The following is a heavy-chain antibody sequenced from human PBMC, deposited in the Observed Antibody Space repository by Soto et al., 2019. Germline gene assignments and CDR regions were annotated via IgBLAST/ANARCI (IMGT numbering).Heavy chain of an antibody. CDR3: AVYCSGGTCYSGNYYYGMDV. Sequence: QVQLVESGGGLVKPGGSLRLSCAASGFTFSDYYMTWIRQAPGKGLEWISYIRSGSTYTNYADSVKGRFTISRDNAKNSLYLQMNSLRAEDTAVYYCAVYCSGGTCYSGNYYYGMDVWGQGTTVTVSS. CDR1: GFTFSDYY. J-gene: IGHJ6*02. D-gene: IGHD2-15*01. V-gene: IGHV3-11*05. CDR2: IRSGSTYT.